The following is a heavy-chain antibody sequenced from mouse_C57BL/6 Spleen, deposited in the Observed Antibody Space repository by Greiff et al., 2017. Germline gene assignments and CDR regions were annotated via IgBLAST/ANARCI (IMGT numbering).Heavy chain of an antibody. D-gene: IGHD1-1*01. CDR1: GYTCTSYW. CDR3: AREDRYYGSSGGFAY. J-gene: IGHJ3*01. V-gene: IGHV1-7*01. Sequence: QVQLKQSGAELAKPGASVKLSCKASGYTCTSYWMHWVNQRPGQGLEWIGYINPSSGYTKYNQKFKDKATLTADKSSSTAYMQQSSLTYEDSAVYYCAREDRYYGSSGGFAYWGQGTLVTVSA. CDR2: INPSSGYT.